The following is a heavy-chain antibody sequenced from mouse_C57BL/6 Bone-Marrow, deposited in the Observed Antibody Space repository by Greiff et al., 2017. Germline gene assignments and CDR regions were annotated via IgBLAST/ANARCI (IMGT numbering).Heavy chain of an antibody. Sequence: EVQVVESGGGLVQPGGSMKLSCAASGFTFSDARMDWVRQSPEKGLEWVAEIRNKANNHATYYAESVKGRFTISRDDSKSSVYLQMNSLRAEDTGIYYCTPRGYDPDWYFDVWGTGTTVTVSS. V-gene: IGHV6-6*01. CDR2: IRNKANNHAT. J-gene: IGHJ1*03. CDR3: TPRGYDPDWYFDV. D-gene: IGHD2-2*01. CDR1: GFTFSDAR.